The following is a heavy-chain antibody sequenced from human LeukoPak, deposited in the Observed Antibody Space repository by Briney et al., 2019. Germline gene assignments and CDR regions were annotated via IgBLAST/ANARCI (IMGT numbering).Heavy chain of an antibody. D-gene: IGHD4-11*01. V-gene: IGHV3-21*01. CDR1: GFTFSSYS. J-gene: IGHJ4*02. CDR3: ARDQETTVTPYYFDY. Sequence: GGSLRLSCAASGFTFSSYSMNWVRQAPGKGLEWVSSISSSSRYIYYADSLKGRFTISRDNAKNSLYLQMNSLRAEDTAVYYCARDQETTVTPYYFDYWGQGTLVTVSS. CDR2: ISSSSRYI.